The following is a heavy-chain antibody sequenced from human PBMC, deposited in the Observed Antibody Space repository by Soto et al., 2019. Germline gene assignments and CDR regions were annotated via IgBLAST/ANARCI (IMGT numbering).Heavy chain of an antibody. CDR1: GFTFSSFG. CDR3: AKRLLRGTTLSVLDY. D-gene: IGHD4-17*01. Sequence: PXGSLILSCAASGFTFSSFGMHWVRQAPGKGLEWVALLSYDGSKEYYADSVKGRFSVSRDNSKNTLYLQMNSLRVEDTAVYFCAKRLLRGTTLSVLDYWGRGTLVTVSS. CDR2: LSYDGSKE. J-gene: IGHJ4*02. V-gene: IGHV3-30*18.